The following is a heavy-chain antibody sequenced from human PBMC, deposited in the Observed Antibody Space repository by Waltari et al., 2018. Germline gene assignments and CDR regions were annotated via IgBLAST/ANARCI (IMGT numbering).Heavy chain of an antibody. CDR1: GFTFDDYT. J-gene: IGHJ6*02. CDR3: AKDIPGGSYGMDV. D-gene: IGHD1-26*01. Sequence: EVQLVESGGVVVQPGGSLRLSCAASGFTFDDYTMHWVRQAPGKGLEWVSLISWDGGSTYYADSVKGRFTISRDNSKNSLYLQMNSLRTEDTALYYCAKDIPGGSYGMDVWGQGTTVTVSS. V-gene: IGHV3-43*01. CDR2: ISWDGGST.